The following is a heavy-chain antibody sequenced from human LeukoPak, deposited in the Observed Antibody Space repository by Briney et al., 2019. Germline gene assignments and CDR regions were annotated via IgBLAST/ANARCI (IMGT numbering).Heavy chain of an antibody. CDR3: ARGDGGYSYEIRAFDI. D-gene: IGHD5-18*01. CDR2: INHSGST. V-gene: IGHV4-34*01. Sequence: SETLSLTCAVYGGSFSGYYWSWIRQPPGKGLEWIGEINHSGSTNYNPSLKSRVTISVDTSKNQFSLKLSSETAADTAVYYCARGDGGYSYEIRAFDIWGQGTMVTVSS. J-gene: IGHJ3*02. CDR1: GGSFSGYY.